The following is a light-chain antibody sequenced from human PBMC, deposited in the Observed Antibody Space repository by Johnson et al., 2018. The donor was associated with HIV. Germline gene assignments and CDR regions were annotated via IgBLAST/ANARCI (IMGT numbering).Light chain of an antibody. CDR1: SSNIGNNY. J-gene: IGLJ1*01. V-gene: IGLV1-51*01. CDR2: DST. CDR3: GTWDSILGADV. Sequence: QLVLTQPPSVSAAPGQKVTISCSGSSSNIGNNYVSWYQQLPGTAPKLLIYDSTKRPSGIHDRFSGSKSGTSATLGITGLQTGDEADYYCGTWDSILGADVFGTGTKVTVL.